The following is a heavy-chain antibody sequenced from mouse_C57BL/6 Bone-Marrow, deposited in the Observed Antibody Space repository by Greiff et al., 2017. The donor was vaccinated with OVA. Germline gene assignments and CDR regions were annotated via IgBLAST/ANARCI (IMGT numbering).Heavy chain of an antibody. V-gene: IGHV1-82*01. Sequence: VQLQQSGPELVKPGASVKISCKASGYAFSSSWMNWVKQRPGKGLEWIGRIYPGDGDTNYNGKFKGQATLTADKSSSTAYMQLSSLTSEDSAVYFCARGGIYYYGSSHGAMDYWGQGTSVTVSS. CDR1: GYAFSSSW. J-gene: IGHJ4*01. CDR3: ARGGIYYYGSSHGAMDY. CDR2: IYPGDGDT. D-gene: IGHD1-1*01.